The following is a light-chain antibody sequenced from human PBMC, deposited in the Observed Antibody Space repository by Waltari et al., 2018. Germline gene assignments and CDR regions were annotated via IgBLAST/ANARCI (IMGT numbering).Light chain of an antibody. V-gene: IGLV2-8*01. CDR2: EVS. CDR3: SSYAGSNNVV. J-gene: IGLJ2*01. CDR1: SSDVGGHNY. Sequence: QSALTQPPSASGSPAQSVTISCTGTSSDVGGHNYVSWYQQHPGKAPKLMIYEVSKRPSGFPARFSGAKSGNTASLTVSGLQDEDEADYYCSSYAGSNNVVFGGGTKLTVL.